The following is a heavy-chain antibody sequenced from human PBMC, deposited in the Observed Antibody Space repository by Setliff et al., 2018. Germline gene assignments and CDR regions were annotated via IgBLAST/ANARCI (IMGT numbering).Heavy chain of an antibody. CDR1: GGSISRYY. Sequence: SETLSLTCTVSGGSISRYYWSWIRQPPGKGLEWIGYISYSGSTNYNPSLKSRVTISVDTSKNQFSLKLSSVTAADTAVYYWARGMNKYYYDSSGFDYWGQGTLVTVSS. D-gene: IGHD3-22*01. CDR3: ARGMNKYYYDSSGFDY. CDR2: ISYSGST. V-gene: IGHV4-59*01. J-gene: IGHJ4*02.